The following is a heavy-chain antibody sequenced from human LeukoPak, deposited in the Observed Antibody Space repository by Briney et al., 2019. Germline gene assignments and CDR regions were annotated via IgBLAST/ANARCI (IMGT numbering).Heavy chain of an antibody. Sequence: PGGSLRLSCAAPGFTFSNYGMNWVRQAPGKGLEWVSHISSSSSTIYYADSVKGRFTISRDNPKNSLYLQMNSLRAEDTAVYYCEREPGSGSSFYYYYYYMDVWGKGTTVTVSS. D-gene: IGHD3-10*01. V-gene: IGHV3-48*01. CDR1: GFTFSNYG. CDR3: EREPGSGSSFYYYYYYMDV. J-gene: IGHJ6*03. CDR2: ISSSSSTI.